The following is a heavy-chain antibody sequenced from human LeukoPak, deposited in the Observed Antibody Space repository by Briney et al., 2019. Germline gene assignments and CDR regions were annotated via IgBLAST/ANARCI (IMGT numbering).Heavy chain of an antibody. D-gene: IGHD5-18*01. Sequence: GGSLRLSCAASGFTFSDYYMSWIRQAPGKGLEWVSYISSRGSTIYYADSVKGRFTISRDNAKNSLYLQMNSLRAEDTAVYYCARHDTAMATDYGMDVWGQGTTVIVSS. CDR3: ARHDTAMATDYGMDV. V-gene: IGHV3-11*01. CDR2: ISSRGSTI. J-gene: IGHJ6*02. CDR1: GFTFSDYY.